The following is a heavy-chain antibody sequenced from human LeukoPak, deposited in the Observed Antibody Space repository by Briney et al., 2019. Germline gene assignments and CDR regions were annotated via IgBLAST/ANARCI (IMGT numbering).Heavy chain of an antibody. CDR2: ISGSGGST. CDR3: AKDPSGATEFDY. CDR1: GFTFSGYA. V-gene: IGHV3-23*01. Sequence: PGGSLRLSSAASGFTFSGYAMSWSRQPPGKGLEWVSAISGSGGSTYDPDSVKGRFTISRDNSKNTLYLQMNSLRAEDTAVYYCAKDPSGATEFDYWGQGTLVTVSS. J-gene: IGHJ4*02. D-gene: IGHD1-26*01.